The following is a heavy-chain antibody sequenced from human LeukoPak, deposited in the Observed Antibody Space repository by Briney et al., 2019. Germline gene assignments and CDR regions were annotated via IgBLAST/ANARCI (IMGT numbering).Heavy chain of an antibody. J-gene: IGHJ4*02. Sequence: APVKVSCKASGYTFTSHGITWVRQAPGQGLEWLGWISAYNGATNYAQRLQGRVTMTTDTSTNTAYMDLRSLRSDDTAVYHCATDRSSGSNYGDYWGQGTLVTVSS. D-gene: IGHD1-26*01. CDR2: ISAYNGAT. CDR3: ATDRSSGSNYGDY. V-gene: IGHV1-18*01. CDR1: GYTFTSHG.